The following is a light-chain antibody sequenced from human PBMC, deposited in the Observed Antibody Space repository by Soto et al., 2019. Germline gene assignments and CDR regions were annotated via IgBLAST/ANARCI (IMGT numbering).Light chain of an antibody. V-gene: IGKV3-11*01. CDR1: QSVGLS. Sequence: EVVLTQSPATLSLSPGGRATLSCRARQSVGLSLAWYQQKPGQAPRLLIYDASERASGIPARFSGSGSGTDFTLTISSLEPEDFAVYYCQQRTSWPPWTFGQGTKVDIK. CDR2: DAS. J-gene: IGKJ1*01. CDR3: QQRTSWPPWT.